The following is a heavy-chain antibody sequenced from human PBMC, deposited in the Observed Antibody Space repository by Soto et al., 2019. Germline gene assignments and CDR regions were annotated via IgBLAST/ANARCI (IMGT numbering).Heavy chain of an antibody. D-gene: IGHD6-19*01. CDR2: ITGSGAGT. CDR1: GFTFSAYA. Sequence: PGGSLRLSCAASGFTFSAYAMSWVRQAPVKGLEWVSAITGSGAGTYYADSVRGRFTIFRDNSKNTLYLQMNSLRAEDTAVYYCAKYASGWDFDHWGQGTLVTVSS. V-gene: IGHV3-23*01. CDR3: AKYASGWDFDH. J-gene: IGHJ4*02.